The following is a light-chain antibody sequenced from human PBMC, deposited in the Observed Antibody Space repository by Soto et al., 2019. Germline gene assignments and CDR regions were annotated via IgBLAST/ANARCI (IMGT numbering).Light chain of an antibody. CDR1: QSISKY. CDR3: QQRSNWPPGTT. J-gene: IGKJ2*01. CDR2: DAF. Sequence: EVVLTQSPATLSLSPGERAILSCRASQSISKYLAWYQQKPGQAPRLLIYDAFNRATGIPARFSGSGSGTDLTLTITILEPEDFAVYYCQQRSNWPPGTTFGQGTKLEIK. V-gene: IGKV3-11*01.